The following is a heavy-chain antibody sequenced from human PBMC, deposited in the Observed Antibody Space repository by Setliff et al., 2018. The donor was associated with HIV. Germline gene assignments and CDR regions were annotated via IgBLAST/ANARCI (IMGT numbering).Heavy chain of an antibody. CDR2: ISSRGITI. Sequence: GGSLRLSCAASGFTFSNYEMHWVRQAPGKGLEWVSYISSRGITIYYSDSVKGRFTISRDNAKNSLSLQMNSLKAEDTAVYYCARGEIPYYFDFWGRGALVTSPQ. CDR3: ARGEIPYYFDF. J-gene: IGHJ2*01. D-gene: IGHD2-21*01. CDR1: GFTFSNYE. V-gene: IGHV3-48*03.